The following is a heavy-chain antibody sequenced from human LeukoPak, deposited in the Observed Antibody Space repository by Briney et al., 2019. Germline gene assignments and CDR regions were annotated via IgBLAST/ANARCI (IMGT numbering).Heavy chain of an antibody. Sequence: TGGSLRLSCAASGFTFSTYAMNWVRQAPGEGLEWVSSISSSSSYIYYADSVKGRFTISRDNAKNSLYLQMNSLRAEDTAVYYCARSDITYYYDSSGPSHVDYWGQGTLVTVSS. CDR1: GFTFSTYA. CDR2: ISSSSSYI. V-gene: IGHV3-21*01. J-gene: IGHJ4*02. CDR3: ARSDITYYYDSSGPSHVDY. D-gene: IGHD3-22*01.